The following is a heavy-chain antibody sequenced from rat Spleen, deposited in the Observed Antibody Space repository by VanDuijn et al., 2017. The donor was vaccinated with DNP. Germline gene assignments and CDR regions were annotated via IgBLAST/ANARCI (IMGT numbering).Heavy chain of an antibody. D-gene: IGHD1-4*01. Sequence: EVQLVESGGGLVQPGGSLKLSCAASGFTFSDFYMSWVRQAPTKGLEWVAYSSYDGGSTYNGDSVKGRFTISRDNAKNTLYLQMNSLRSEDMATYYCSRHVLPLRVWDYWGQGVKVTVSS. J-gene: IGHJ2*01. CDR3: SRHVLPLRVWDY. CDR2: SSYDGGST. CDR1: GFTFSDFY. V-gene: IGHV5-22*01.